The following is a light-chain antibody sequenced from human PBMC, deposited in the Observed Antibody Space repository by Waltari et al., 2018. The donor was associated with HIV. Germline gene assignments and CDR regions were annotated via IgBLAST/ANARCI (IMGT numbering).Light chain of an antibody. J-gene: IGKJ2*01. CDR3: QQYNKWPPYT. CDR2: GAS. Sequence: EIEMPQSPGAMSVSLGDSACISCRAILSITTNLAWYQQKPGQAPRLLIFGASTRVTGIPARFSGSGSGTEFTLTISSLQSEDVALYYCQQYNKWPPYTFGQGTKLEIK. V-gene: IGKV3-15*01. CDR1: LSITTN.